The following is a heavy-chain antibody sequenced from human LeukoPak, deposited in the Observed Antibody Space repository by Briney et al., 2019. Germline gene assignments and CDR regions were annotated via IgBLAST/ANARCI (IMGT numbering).Heavy chain of an antibody. V-gene: IGHV4-34*01. CDR3: AGGLGYYYYMDV. J-gene: IGHJ6*03. CDR2: INHSGST. CDR1: GGSFSGYY. Sequence: KPSETLSLTCAVYGGSFSGYYWSWIRQPPGKGLEWIGEINHSGSTNYNPSLKSRVTISVDTSKNQFSLKLSSVTAADTAVYYCAGGLGYYYYMDVWGKGTTVTVSS. D-gene: IGHD7-27*01.